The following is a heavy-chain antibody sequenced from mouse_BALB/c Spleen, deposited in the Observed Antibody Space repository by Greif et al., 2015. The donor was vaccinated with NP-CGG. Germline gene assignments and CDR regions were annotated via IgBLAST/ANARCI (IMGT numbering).Heavy chain of an antibody. CDR1: GYTFTSYW. D-gene: IGHD3-1*01. CDR2: INPSTGYT. Sequence: QVQLQQPGAELAKPGASVKMSRKASGYTFTSYWMHWVKQRPGQGLEWIGYINPSTGYTEYNQKFKDKATLTADKSSSTAYMQLSSLTSEDSAVFYCAARATYAMDYWGQGTSVTVSS. J-gene: IGHJ4*01. CDR3: AARATYAMDY. V-gene: IGHV1-7*01.